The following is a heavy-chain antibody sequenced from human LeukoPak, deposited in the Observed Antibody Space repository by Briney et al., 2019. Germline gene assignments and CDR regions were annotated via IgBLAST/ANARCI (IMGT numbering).Heavy chain of an antibody. V-gene: IGHV4-34*01. D-gene: IGHD5-12*01. CDR2: INHSGST. CDR1: GGSISSYY. J-gene: IGHJ4*02. Sequence: PSETLSLTCTVSGGSISSYYWSWIRQPPGKGLEWIGEINHSGSTNYNPSLKSRVTISVDTSKNQFSLKLSSVTAADTAVYYCARGKVEMATISDSNFDYWGQGTLVTVSS. CDR3: ARGKVEMATISDSNFDY.